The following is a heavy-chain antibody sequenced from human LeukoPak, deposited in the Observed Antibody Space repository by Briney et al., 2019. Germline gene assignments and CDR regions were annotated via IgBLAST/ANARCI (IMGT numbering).Heavy chain of an antibody. CDR3: ARHLKSGATRTKGTRFAP. J-gene: IGHJ5*02. Sequence: SETLSLTCTLSGYSISRGYYWGWIRQPPGKGLECIGIIYHSGCTYYNPPPTSRVTISVDTSKNQFSLKLSSVTAADTAVYYCARHLKSGATRTKGTRFAPWGQGTLVTVSS. CDR1: GYSISRGYY. V-gene: IGHV4-38-2*02. D-gene: IGHD1-26*01. CDR2: IYHSGCT.